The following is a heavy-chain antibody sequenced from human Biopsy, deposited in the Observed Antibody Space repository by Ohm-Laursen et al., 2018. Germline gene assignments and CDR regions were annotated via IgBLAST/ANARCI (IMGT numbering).Heavy chain of an antibody. J-gene: IGHJ4*02. V-gene: IGHV4-31*03. Sequence: SQTLSLTCTVSGGSISIGGSYWSWIRQPPGKGLEWIGYIYYNGNTNYNPSLKGRVSMSVDTSKNQFSLKLSSVTVADTAVYFCARDRGQNYFDYWGQGIPVTVSS. CDR2: IYYNGNT. CDR1: GGSISIGGSY. CDR3: ARDRGQNYFDY.